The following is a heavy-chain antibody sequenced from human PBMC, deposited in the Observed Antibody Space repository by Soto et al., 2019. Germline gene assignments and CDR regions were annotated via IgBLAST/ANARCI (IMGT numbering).Heavy chain of an antibody. CDR3: ASRRRPYYYDSSGYYPYYYYGMDV. J-gene: IGHJ6*02. CDR2: IDPSDSYT. Sequence: GESLKISCKGSGYSFTSYWISWLRQMPGKGLEWMGRIDPSDSYTNYSPSFQGHVTISADKSISTAYLQWSSLKASDTAMYYCASRRRPYYYDSSGYYPYYYYGMDVWGQGTTVTVSS. V-gene: IGHV5-10-1*01. D-gene: IGHD3-22*01. CDR1: GYSFTSYW.